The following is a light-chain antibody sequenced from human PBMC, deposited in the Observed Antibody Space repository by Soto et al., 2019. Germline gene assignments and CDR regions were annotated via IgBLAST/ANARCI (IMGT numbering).Light chain of an antibody. V-gene: IGKV3-15*01. CDR1: QSVRSN. CDR2: GAS. J-gene: IGKJ4*02. Sequence: EVALTQSPDILSVSPGATATLSCRASQSVRSNLAWYQQKPGQASRLLIYGASTRATGIPARFSGSGAGREFTLTISSLQSEDFGLNYCQQYNIWPPLTFGGGTKVEIK. CDR3: QQYNIWPPLT.